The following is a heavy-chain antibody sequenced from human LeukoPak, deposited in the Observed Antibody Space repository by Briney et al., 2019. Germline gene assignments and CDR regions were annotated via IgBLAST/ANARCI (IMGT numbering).Heavy chain of an antibody. CDR1: GGSFSGYY. V-gene: IGHV4-34*01. J-gene: IGHJ4*02. D-gene: IGHD6-19*01. Sequence: SETLSLTCAVSGGSFSGYYWSWIRQPPGKGLEWIGEINHSGSTNYNPSLKSRVTISVDTSKNQFSLKLSSVTAADTAVYYCARGEVAGTHGHYYFDYWGQGTLVTVSS. CDR2: INHSGST. CDR3: ARGEVAGTHGHYYFDY.